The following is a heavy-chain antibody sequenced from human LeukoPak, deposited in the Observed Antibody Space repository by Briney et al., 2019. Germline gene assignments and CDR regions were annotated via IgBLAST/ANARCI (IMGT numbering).Heavy chain of an antibody. Sequence: ASVKVSCKASGYTFTSYGISWVRQAPGQGLEWMGIINPSGGSTSYAQKFQGRVTMTRDTSTSTVYMELSSLRSEDTAVYYCARVPTYYYGSGSNYFGYWGQGTLVTVSS. J-gene: IGHJ4*02. D-gene: IGHD3-10*01. CDR1: GYTFTSYG. CDR2: INPSGGST. CDR3: ARVPTYYYGSGSNYFGY. V-gene: IGHV1-46*01.